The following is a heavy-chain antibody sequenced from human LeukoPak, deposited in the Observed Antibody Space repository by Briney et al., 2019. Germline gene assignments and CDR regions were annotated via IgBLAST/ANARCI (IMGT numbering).Heavy chain of an antibody. CDR2: IYYSGST. CDR1: GGSISSSSYY. D-gene: IGHD2-2*01. Sequence: SETLSLTCTVSGGSISSSSYYWGWIRQPPGKGLEWIGSIYYSGSTYYNPSLKSRVTISVDTSKNQFSLKLSSVTAADTAVYYCARFRCSSTSCYGYYYGMDVWGQGTTVTVSS. V-gene: IGHV4-39*07. J-gene: IGHJ6*02. CDR3: ARFRCSSTSCYGYYYGMDV.